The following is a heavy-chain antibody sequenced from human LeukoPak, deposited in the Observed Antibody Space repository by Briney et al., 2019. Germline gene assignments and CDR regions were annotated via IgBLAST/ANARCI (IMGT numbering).Heavy chain of an antibody. CDR3: SKDSGVVYQLLFYYFDY. J-gene: IGHJ4*02. D-gene: IGHD2-2*01. CDR1: GFTFSSYS. V-gene: IGHV3-23*01. CDR2: ISGSGGST. Sequence: GGSLTLSCAPAGFTFSSYSMGWVRQAPRKGRGWVSAISGSGGSTYYTDSMKGRFTIYRDNSKNTLYLQMNSLRAEDTAVSYCSKDSGVVYQLLFYYFDYWGQGTLVTVSS.